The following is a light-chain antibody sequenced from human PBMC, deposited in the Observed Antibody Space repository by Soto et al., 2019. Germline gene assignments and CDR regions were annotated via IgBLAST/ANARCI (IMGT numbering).Light chain of an antibody. CDR1: SSNIGAGYH. Sequence: QSVLTQPPSVSGAPGQRVTISCTVSSSNIGAGYHVHWYQQLPGTAPKLLISHNNNRPSGVPDRFSGSKSDSSASLAITGLQAEDEADYYCQSYDSSLSGYVFGTGTKVTVL. J-gene: IGLJ1*01. V-gene: IGLV1-40*01. CDR3: QSYDSSLSGYV. CDR2: HNN.